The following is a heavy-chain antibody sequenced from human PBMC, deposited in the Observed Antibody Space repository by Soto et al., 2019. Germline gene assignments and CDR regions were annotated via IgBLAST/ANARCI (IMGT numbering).Heavy chain of an antibody. Sequence: QVQLVESGGGVVQPGRSLRLSCAASGFTFSSYGMHWVRQAPGKGLEWVAVIWYDGSNKYYADSVKGRFTISRDNYKNTLYLQINSLRAEDTAVYYYAGGRDGYKGDLGYWGQGTLLTVSS. V-gene: IGHV3-33*01. J-gene: IGHJ4*02. CDR2: IWYDGSNK. CDR3: AGGRDGYKGDLGY. D-gene: IGHD5-12*01. CDR1: GFTFSSYG.